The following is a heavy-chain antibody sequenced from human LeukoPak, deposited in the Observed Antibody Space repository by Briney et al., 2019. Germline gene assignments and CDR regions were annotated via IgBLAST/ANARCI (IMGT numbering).Heavy chain of an antibody. CDR1: GFTFSSYG. V-gene: IGHV3-30*02. CDR2: IRYDGSNK. D-gene: IGHD3-3*01. Sequence: GGSLRLSCAASGFTFSSYGMHWVRQAPGKGLEWVAFIRYDGSNKYYADSVKGRFTISRDNSKNTLYLQMNSLRAEDTAVYYCVRSLGAVKSLLDVWGQGTMVTVSS. CDR3: VRSLGAVKSLLDV. J-gene: IGHJ3*01.